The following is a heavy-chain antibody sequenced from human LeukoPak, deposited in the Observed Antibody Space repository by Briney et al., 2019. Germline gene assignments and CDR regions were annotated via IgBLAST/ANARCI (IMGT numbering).Heavy chain of an antibody. V-gene: IGHV3-9*01. CDR3: ARWSYSSGWLIDY. D-gene: IGHD6-19*01. J-gene: IGHJ4*02. Sequence: GRSLRLSCAASGFTFDDYAMHWVRQAPGKGLEWVSGISWNSGSIGYADSVKGRFTISIDNAKNLVYLQMNSLTVDDTAVYYCARWSYSSGWLIDYWGQGTLVTVSS. CDR1: GFTFDDYA. CDR2: ISWNSGSI.